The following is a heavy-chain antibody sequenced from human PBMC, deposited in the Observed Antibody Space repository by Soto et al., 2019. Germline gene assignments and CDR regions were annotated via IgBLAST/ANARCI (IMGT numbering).Heavy chain of an antibody. J-gene: IGHJ4*02. CDR1: GFSLGTSGMC. D-gene: IGHD3-22*01. V-gene: IGHV2-70*01. Sequence: SGPTLVNPTQTLTLTCTFSGFSLGTSGMCVSWIRQPPGKALEWLALIDWDDDKYYSTSLKTRLTISKDTSKNQVVLTMTNMDPVDTATYYCARSRGYYDSSGYYDYWGQGTLVTVSS. CDR3: ARSRGYYDSSGYYDY. CDR2: IDWDDDK.